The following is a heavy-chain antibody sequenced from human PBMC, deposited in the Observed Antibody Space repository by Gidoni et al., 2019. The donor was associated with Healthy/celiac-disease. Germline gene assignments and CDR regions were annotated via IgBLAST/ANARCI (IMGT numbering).Heavy chain of an antibody. CDR1: GFTFSSYA. D-gene: IGHD3-22*01. Sequence: EVQLVESGGGLVQPGGSLRLSCAASGFTFSSYAMHWVRQAPGKGLEYVSAISSNGGSTYYANSVKGRFTISRDNSKNTLYLQMGSLRAEDMAVYYCARAPSRYYYDSRGEYYFDYWGQGTLVTVSS. J-gene: IGHJ4*02. CDR2: ISSNGGST. V-gene: IGHV3-64*01. CDR3: ARAPSRYYYDSRGEYYFDY.